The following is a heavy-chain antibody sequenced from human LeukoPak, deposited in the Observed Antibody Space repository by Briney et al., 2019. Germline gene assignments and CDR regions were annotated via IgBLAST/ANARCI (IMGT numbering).Heavy chain of an antibody. V-gene: IGHV1-2*02. CDR2: IKPDTGFT. J-gene: IGHJ4*02. CDR3: ARDNNWGPDY. D-gene: IGHD7-27*01. CDR1: GYTFTGHY. Sequence: ASVKVSCKASGYTFTGHYMHWVRQAPGQGLEWMGWIKPDTGFTYYAQNFQGRFTMTTDTFISTVYMELSSLRSDGTAVYYCARDNNWGPDYWGQGTLVTVSS.